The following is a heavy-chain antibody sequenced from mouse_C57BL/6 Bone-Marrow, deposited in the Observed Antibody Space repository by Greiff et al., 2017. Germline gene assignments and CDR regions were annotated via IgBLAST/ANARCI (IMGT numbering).Heavy chain of an antibody. D-gene: IGHD2-3*01. V-gene: IGHV1-52*01. Sequence: VQLQQPGAELVRPGSSVKLSCKASGYTFTSYWMHWVKQRPIQGLEWIGNIDPSDSETHYNQKFKDKDTLTVDKSSSTAYMQLSSLTYEDSAVYYCARGGGWLLQGFDYWGQGTTLTVSS. CDR1: GYTFTSYW. J-gene: IGHJ2*01. CDR2: IDPSDSET. CDR3: ARGGGWLLQGFDY.